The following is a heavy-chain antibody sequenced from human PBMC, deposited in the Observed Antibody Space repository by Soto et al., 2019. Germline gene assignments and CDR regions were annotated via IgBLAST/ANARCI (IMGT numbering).Heavy chain of an antibody. CDR1: GGTFSSYA. D-gene: IGHD3-10*01. Sequence: QVQLVQSGAEVQKPVSSVKVSCKASGGTFSSYAISWVRQAPGQGLEWMGGIIPIFGTANYAQKFEGRVTITADKSTSTAYMELSSLRSEDTAVYYCARVYYYGSGSYYGYWGQGTLVTVSS. J-gene: IGHJ4*02. V-gene: IGHV1-69*06. CDR3: ARVYYYGSGSYYGY. CDR2: IIPIFGTA.